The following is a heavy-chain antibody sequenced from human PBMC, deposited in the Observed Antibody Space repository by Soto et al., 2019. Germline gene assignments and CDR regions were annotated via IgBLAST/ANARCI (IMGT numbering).Heavy chain of an antibody. Sequence: PGGSLRLSCAASGFTFSSYAMHWVRQAPGKGLEWVAVISYDGSNKYYADSVKGRFTISRDNSKNTLYLQMNSLRAEDTAVYYCARDPKYCTNGVCYGVSALIEYYFDYWGQGTLVTVSS. J-gene: IGHJ4*02. CDR1: GFTFSSYA. CDR2: ISYDGSNK. V-gene: IGHV3-30-3*01. CDR3: ARDPKYCTNGVCYGVSALIEYYFDY. D-gene: IGHD2-8*01.